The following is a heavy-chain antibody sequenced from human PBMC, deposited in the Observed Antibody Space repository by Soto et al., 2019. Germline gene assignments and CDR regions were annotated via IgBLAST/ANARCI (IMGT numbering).Heavy chain of an antibody. CDR2: IIPIFGTT. Sequence: SVKVSCKASGGTFSTYGINWVRQAPGQGLECLGGIIPIFGTTNYAQKFQGRVTITADESTSTVYMELSSLTSEDTAVYYCVRDDPGHCSGGSCKYYSGMDVWGQGTTVTVSS. D-gene: IGHD2-15*01. V-gene: IGHV1-69*13. J-gene: IGHJ6*02. CDR1: GGTFSTYG. CDR3: VRDDPGHCSGGSCKYYSGMDV.